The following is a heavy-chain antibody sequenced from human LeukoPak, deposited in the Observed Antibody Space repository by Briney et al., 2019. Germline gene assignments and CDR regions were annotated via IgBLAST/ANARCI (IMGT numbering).Heavy chain of an antibody. D-gene: IGHD1-1*01. CDR3: AKDGPGTTKDAFDI. CDR1: GFTFSSYE. J-gene: IGHJ3*02. CDR2: ISSSGSTI. V-gene: IGHV3-48*03. Sequence: GGSLRLPCAASGFTFSSYEMNWVRQAPGKGLEWVSYISSSGSTIYYADSVKGRFTISRDNAKNSLYLQMNSLRAEDTALYYCAKDGPGTTKDAFDIWGQGTMVTVSS.